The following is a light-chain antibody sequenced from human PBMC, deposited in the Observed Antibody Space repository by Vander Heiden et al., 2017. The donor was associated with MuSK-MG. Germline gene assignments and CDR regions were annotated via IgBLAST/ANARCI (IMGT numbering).Light chain of an antibody. CDR1: QGISSY. Sequence: AIRMTQSPSSLSASTGDRVTITCRASQGISSYLAWYQQKPGTAPKLLIYAASTLQSGVPSRFSGSGSGTDFTLTISYLQSEDFATYYCLQYYSFPFTFGPGTKVDIK. CDR3: LQYYSFPFT. V-gene: IGKV1-8*01. CDR2: AAS. J-gene: IGKJ3*01.